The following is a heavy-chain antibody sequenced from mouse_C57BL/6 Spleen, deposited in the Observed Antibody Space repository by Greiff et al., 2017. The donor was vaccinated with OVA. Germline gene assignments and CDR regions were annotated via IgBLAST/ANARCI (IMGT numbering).Heavy chain of an antibody. Sequence: QVQLQQSDAELVKLGASVKISCKVSGYTFTDHTIHWMKQRPEQGLEWIGYIYPRDGSTKYNEKFKGKATLTADKSSSTAYMQLNSLTSEDSAVYFCARGGYGSSPHYYAMDYWGQGTSVTVSS. D-gene: IGHD1-1*01. V-gene: IGHV1-78*01. CDR2: IYPRDGST. CDR1: GYTFTDHT. CDR3: ARGGYGSSPHYYAMDY. J-gene: IGHJ4*01.